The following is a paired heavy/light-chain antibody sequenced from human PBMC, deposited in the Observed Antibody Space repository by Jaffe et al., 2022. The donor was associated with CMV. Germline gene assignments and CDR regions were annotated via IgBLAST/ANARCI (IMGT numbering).Heavy chain of an antibody. J-gene: IGHJ5*02. D-gene: IGHD3-9*01. CDR1: GGSISSSNYY. CDR3: ARGPAGYFDWLLPIQWFDL. V-gene: IGHV4-39*01. CDR2: ISYSGSP. Sequence: QVQLQESGPGLVKPSETLSLTCTVSGGSISSSNYYWGWIRQPPGKGLEWIGSISYSGSPYYNASLKSRVTIFVDTSRNKFSLKLSSLTAADTAVYYCARGPAGYFDWLLPIQWFDLWGQGSLVTVSS.
Light chain of an antibody. Sequence: EIVLTQSPGTLSLSPGERATLSCRASQSVSSNYLAWYQQKPGQAPRLLIYGASSRATGIPDRFSGSGSGTDFTLTISRLEPEDFAVYYCQQYGSSPLTFGGGTKVEIK. CDR3: QQYGSSPLT. J-gene: IGKJ4*01. V-gene: IGKV3-20*01. CDR1: QSVSSNY. CDR2: GAS.